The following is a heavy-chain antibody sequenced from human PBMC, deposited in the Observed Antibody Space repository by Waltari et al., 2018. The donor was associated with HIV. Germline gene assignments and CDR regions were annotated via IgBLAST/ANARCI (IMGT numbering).Heavy chain of an antibody. D-gene: IGHD6-6*01. CDR3: ARGYSSSRWIPLYH. J-gene: IGHJ4*02. Sequence: QVQLVESGGGVVQPGTSLPLSCAVSGFPFTNFAIHWVRQSPGKGLEWLAVFWSDGVEISYADSVKGRFTISKDSSQKTLYLHLTSLRAEDTALYYCARGYSSSRWIPLYHWGRGTLVTVSS. V-gene: IGHV3-33*01. CDR2: FWSDGVEI. CDR1: GFPFTNFA.